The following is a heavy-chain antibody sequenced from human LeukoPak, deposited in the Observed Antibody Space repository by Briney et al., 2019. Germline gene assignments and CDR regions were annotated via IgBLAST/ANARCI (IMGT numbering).Heavy chain of an antibody. Sequence: GSLRLSCAASTFTFSRYNMNWVRQAPGKGLEGVSSISSSGTYIYYRDSVKGRFTISRDNAANSLYLEMNSLRVEDTAIYYCVRDRGSYRPIDYWGQGTLVTVSS. D-gene: IGHD1-26*01. V-gene: IGHV3-21*01. CDR2: ISSSGTYI. CDR3: VRDRGSYRPIDY. CDR1: TFTFSRYN. J-gene: IGHJ4*02.